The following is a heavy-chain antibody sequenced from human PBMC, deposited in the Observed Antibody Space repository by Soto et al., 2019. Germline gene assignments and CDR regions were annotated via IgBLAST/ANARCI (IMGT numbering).Heavy chain of an antibody. Sequence: QVQLVESGGGVVQPGRSLRLSCAASGFTFSSYGMHWVRQAPGKGLEWVAVIWYDGSNKYYADSVKGRFTISRDNSKNTLYLQMNSLRAEDTAVYYCARYPVSDSSSWFFDYWGQGTLVTVSS. CDR3: ARYPVSDSSSWFFDY. V-gene: IGHV3-33*01. D-gene: IGHD6-13*01. J-gene: IGHJ4*02. CDR2: IWYDGSNK. CDR1: GFTFSSYG.